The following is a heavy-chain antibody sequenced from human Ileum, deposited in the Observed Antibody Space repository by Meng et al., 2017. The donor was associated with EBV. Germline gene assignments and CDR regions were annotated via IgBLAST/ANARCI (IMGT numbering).Heavy chain of an antibody. CDR1: GYTFTSYG. CDR2: ISAYNGNT. V-gene: IGHV1-18*01. J-gene: IGHJ4*02. D-gene: IGHD2-15*01. CDR3: ARVGARGGSCYY. Sequence: HVQVVASGAEVKKPGAARKVSCKASGYTFTSYGISWVRQAPGQGLEWMGWISAYNGNTNYAQKLQGRVTMTTDTSTSTAYMELRSLRSDDTAVYYCARVGARGGSCYYWGQGTLVTVSS.